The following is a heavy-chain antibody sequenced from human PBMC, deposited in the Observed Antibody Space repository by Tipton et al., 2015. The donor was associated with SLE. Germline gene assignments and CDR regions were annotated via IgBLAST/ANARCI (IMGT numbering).Heavy chain of an antibody. D-gene: IGHD3-10*01. Sequence: TLSLTCTVSGGSISSYYWSWIRQPAGKGLEWIGRIYTNGKTSYNPSLENRVSISLDTSKNHLFLQLSSVTAADTAGYYCAGSGKTDAYDVWGQGTMVTVSS. CDR1: GGSISSYY. V-gene: IGHV4-4*07. J-gene: IGHJ3*01. CDR3: AGSGKTDAYDV. CDR2: IYTNGKT.